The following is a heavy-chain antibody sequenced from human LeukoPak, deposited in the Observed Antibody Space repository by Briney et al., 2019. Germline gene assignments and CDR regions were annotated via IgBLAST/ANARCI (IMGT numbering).Heavy chain of an antibody. Sequence: PGGSLTLSCKVSGLSLKDKRMSWVRQAPGKGLDWVGRIRSETDGGTTDYAAPVKGRCSISRDNSRSTLYLQMNSLKTEDTAVYHCVSGGHYFGLWGQGTLVTVSS. CDR2: IRSETDGGTT. V-gene: IGHV3-15*01. CDR1: GLSLKDKR. J-gene: IGHJ4*02. CDR3: VSGGHYFGL.